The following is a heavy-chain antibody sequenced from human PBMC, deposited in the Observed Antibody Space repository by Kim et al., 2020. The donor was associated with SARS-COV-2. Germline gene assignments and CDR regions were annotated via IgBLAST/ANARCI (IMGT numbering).Heavy chain of an antibody. J-gene: IGHJ4*02. CDR1: GDSVSSNSGV. CDR2: TYYRSKWYN. V-gene: IGHV6-1*01. D-gene: IGHD5-18*01. Sequence: SQTLSLTCAISGDSVSSNSGVWNWIRQSPSRGLEWLGRTYYRSKWYNDYAVSVKSRIIINPDTSKNQFSLQLNSVTPEDTVVYFCARDAPGNSLFDYWGQGILVTVSS. CDR3: ARDAPGNSLFDY.